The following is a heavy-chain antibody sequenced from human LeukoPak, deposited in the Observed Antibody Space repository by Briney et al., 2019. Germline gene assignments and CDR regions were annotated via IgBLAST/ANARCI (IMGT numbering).Heavy chain of an antibody. D-gene: IGHD2-15*01. V-gene: IGHV3-53*01. CDR1: GFTVSSNF. CDR3: ATASYCSGGSCYSDYYYYYYMDV. CDR2: IYSGGST. J-gene: IGHJ6*03. Sequence: GGSLRLSCAASGFTVSSNFMSWVRQAPGKGLEWVSAIYSGGSTYYADSVKGRFTISRDSSKNTLYLQMHSLRAEDTAVYYCATASYCSGGSCYSDYYYYYYMDVWGKGTTVTASS.